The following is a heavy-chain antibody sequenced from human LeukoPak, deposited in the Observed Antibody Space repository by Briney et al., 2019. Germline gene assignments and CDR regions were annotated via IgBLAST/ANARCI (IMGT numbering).Heavy chain of an antibody. Sequence: PGRSLRLSCAASGFTFSSYGMHWVRQAPGKGLEWVAVISYDGSNKYYADSVKGRFTISRDNSKNTLYLQMNSLRAEDTAVYYCAKPPEMATITGYFDYWGQGTLVTVSS. D-gene: IGHD5-24*01. CDR3: AKPPEMATITGYFDY. J-gene: IGHJ4*02. CDR1: GFTFSSYG. CDR2: ISYDGSNK. V-gene: IGHV3-30*18.